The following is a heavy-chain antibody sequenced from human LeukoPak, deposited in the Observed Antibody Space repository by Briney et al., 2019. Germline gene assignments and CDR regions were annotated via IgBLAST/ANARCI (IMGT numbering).Heavy chain of an antibody. J-gene: IGHJ4*02. Sequence: SETLSLTCIVSDYSISSGYYWVWIRQPPGKGLEWIASIYHSGNTYYNPSLKSRVTISVDTSKNQFSLELTSVTAADTAVYFCARKQWLDYFDHWGRGILVTVSS. CDR1: DYSISSGYY. CDR3: ARKQWLDYFDH. CDR2: IYHSGNT. V-gene: IGHV4-38-2*02. D-gene: IGHD6-19*01.